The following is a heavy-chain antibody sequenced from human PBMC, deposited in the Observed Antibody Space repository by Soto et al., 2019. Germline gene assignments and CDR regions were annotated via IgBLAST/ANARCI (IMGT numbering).Heavy chain of an antibody. CDR1: GYTFTGYD. CDR2: MNPNSGNT. D-gene: IGHD6-13*01. J-gene: IGHJ5*02. V-gene: IGHV1-8*01. CDR3: ARGNAEAGTFWSDP. Sequence: QVQLVQSGAEVKKPGASVKVSCKASGYTFTGYDINWVRQATGQGLEWMGWMNPNSGNTGYAQKFQGRVTLTRNTSISTDYMELSSLRSEDTAVYYCARGNAEAGTFWSDPWGQGTLVTVST.